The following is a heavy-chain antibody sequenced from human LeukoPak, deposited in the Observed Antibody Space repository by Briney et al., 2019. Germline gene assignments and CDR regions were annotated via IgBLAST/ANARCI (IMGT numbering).Heavy chain of an antibody. CDR2: ISAYNGNT. Sequence: ASVKVSCKASGYTFTSYGITWVRQAPGQGLEWMGWISAYNGNTNYAQKLQGRVTMTTDTSTSTAYLDLKSLRSDDTAVYYCARAEQYQLLLHWGQGTLVTVSS. CDR3: ARAEQYQLLLH. D-gene: IGHD2-2*01. CDR1: GYTFTSYG. J-gene: IGHJ4*02. V-gene: IGHV1-18*01.